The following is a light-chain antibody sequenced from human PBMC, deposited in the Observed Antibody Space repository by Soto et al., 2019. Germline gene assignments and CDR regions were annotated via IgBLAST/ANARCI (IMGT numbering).Light chain of an antibody. V-gene: IGKV2-28*01. CDR1: QSLLHSNGYNF. Sequence: DIVMTHSPLSLPVTPVEPASISCRSSQSLLHSNGYNFLDWYLQKPGQSPQLLIYLDSNRASGVPDRFSGSGSGTDFTLKISRVEAEDVGVYYCMQALQTPPTFGGGTKVDIK. CDR2: LDS. CDR3: MQALQTPPT. J-gene: IGKJ4*01.